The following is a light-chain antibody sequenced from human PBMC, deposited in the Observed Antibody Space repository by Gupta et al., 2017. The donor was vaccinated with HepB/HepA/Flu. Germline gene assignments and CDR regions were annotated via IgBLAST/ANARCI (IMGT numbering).Light chain of an antibody. V-gene: IGKV3-15*01. CDR3: QQYHKWPPRG. Sequence: EIVLTQSPATLSMSPGERATLSCRASQSISSNLAWYQQKPGQAPRLLMYFGSTRATGIPARFSGSGSGTDFTLTISSLQSEDFAVYYCQQYHKWPPRGFGQGTKVEIK. CDR2: FGS. CDR1: QSISSN. J-gene: IGKJ2*03.